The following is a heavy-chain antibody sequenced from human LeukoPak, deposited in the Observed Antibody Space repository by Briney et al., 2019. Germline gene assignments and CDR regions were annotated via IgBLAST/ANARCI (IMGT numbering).Heavy chain of an antibody. CDR1: GFTFSNAW. V-gene: IGHV3-15*01. D-gene: IGHD5-24*01. CDR2: IKSKTDGGTT. J-gene: IGHJ4*02. CDR3: TARDGYSTAYFFDY. Sequence: SGGSLRLSCAASGFTFSNAWMNWVRQAPGKGLEWVGRIKSKTDGGTTDYAAPVKGRFTISRDDSKNMLYLQMNSLKTEDTAVYYCTARDGYSTAYFFDYWGQGTLVTVPS.